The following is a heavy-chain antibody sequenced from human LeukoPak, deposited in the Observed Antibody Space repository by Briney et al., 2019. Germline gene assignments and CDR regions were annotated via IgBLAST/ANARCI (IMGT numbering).Heavy chain of an antibody. D-gene: IGHD4-17*01. V-gene: IGHV4-4*07. CDR2: INTGGNS. Sequence: SETLSLTCAVYGGFFSGYYWSWIRQPAGRGLEWIGRINTGGNSNYNPSLKSRLTMSLDTSKSQFSLQLSSVTAADTAVYYCAREISTVTTRSFDYWGQGILVTVSS. CDR1: GGFFSGYY. CDR3: AREISTVTTRSFDY. J-gene: IGHJ4*02.